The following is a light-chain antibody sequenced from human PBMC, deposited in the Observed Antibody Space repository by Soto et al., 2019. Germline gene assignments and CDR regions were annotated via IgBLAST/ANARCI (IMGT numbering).Light chain of an antibody. Sequence: EVVLTQSPGTLSLSPGERATLSCRASQTVSSNHLIWYQQKPGQALTLLIYGASSRATGIPDRFSGSASGTDFTLTISKLEPEDFAVYYCQHYGSSPPITFGQGTRLEIK. V-gene: IGKV3-20*01. CDR3: QHYGSSPPIT. CDR2: GAS. J-gene: IGKJ5*01. CDR1: QTVSSNH.